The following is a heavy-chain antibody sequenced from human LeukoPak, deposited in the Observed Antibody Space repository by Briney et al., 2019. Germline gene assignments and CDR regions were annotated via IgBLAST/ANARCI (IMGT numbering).Heavy chain of an antibody. V-gene: IGHV1-69*13. CDR2: IIPIFGTA. J-gene: IGHJ4*02. CDR3: ARENGDYAYFDY. Sequence: GASVKVSCKASGGTFSSYAISWVRQAPGQGLEWMGGIIPIFGTANYARKFQGRVTITADESTSTAYMELSSLRSEDTAVYYCARENGDYAYFDYWGQGTLVTVSS. CDR1: GGTFSSYA. D-gene: IGHD4-17*01.